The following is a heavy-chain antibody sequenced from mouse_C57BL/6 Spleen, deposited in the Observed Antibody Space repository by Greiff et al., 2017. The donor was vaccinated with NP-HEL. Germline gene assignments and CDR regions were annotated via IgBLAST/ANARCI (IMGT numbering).Heavy chain of an antibody. CDR3: ARYGSSSWFAY. D-gene: IGHD1-1*01. CDR2: IYPGDGDT. Sequence: QVQLQQSGPELVKPGASVKISCKASGYAFSSSWMNWVKQRPGKGLEWIGRIYPGDGDTNYNGKFKGKATLTADKSSSTAYMQLSSLTSEDSAVYFGARYGSSSWFAYWGQGTLVTVSA. J-gene: IGHJ3*01. CDR1: GYAFSSSW. V-gene: IGHV1-82*01.